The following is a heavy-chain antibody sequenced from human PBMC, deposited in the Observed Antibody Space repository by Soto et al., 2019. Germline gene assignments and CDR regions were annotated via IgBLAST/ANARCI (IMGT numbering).Heavy chain of an antibody. D-gene: IGHD3-3*01. J-gene: IGHJ4*02. CDR3: AKDRDYDFWSGPYYFDY. V-gene: IGHV3-23*01. CDR2: ISGSGGST. Sequence: GGSLRLSCAASGFTFSSYAMSWVRQAPRKGLEWVSAISGSGGSTYYADSVKGRFTISRDNSKNTLYLQMNSLRAEDTAVYYCAKDRDYDFWSGPYYFDYWGQGTLVTVSS. CDR1: GFTFSSYA.